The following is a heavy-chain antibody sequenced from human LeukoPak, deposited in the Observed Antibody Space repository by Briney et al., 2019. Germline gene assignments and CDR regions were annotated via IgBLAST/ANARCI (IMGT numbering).Heavy chain of an antibody. V-gene: IGHV3-7*01. J-gene: IGHJ4*02. CDR3: ARSIVYGDPAY. CDR2: IKQDGSEK. CDR1: GFTFSSYG. D-gene: IGHD4-17*01. Sequence: GGSLRLSCAASGFTFSSYGMSWVRQAPGKGLEWVANIKQDGSEKYYVDSVKGRFTISRDNAKNSLYLQMNSLGAEDTAVYYCARSIVYGDPAYWGQGTLVTVSS.